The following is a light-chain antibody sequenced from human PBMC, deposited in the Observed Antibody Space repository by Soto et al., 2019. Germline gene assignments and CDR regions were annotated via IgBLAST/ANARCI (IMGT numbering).Light chain of an antibody. CDR2: GAS. CDR3: HHYGSSPLT. J-gene: IGKJ5*01. V-gene: IGKV3-20*01. CDR1: QIVTSRQ. Sequence: EIVLTQSPGTLSLSPGEGITLSCSAGQIVTSRQLAWYKQKHGQAPRVVGFGASSRVLGIPDRFSGSGSGTDFTLTISRLEPEDFEVYYCHHYGSSPLTFGQGTRLEIK.